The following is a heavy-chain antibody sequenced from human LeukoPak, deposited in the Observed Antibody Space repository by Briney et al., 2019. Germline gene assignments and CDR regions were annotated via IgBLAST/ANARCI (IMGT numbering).Heavy chain of an antibody. CDR3: ARVSTVTTTFDY. D-gene: IGHD4-17*01. Sequence: SETLSLTCTVSGGSISSYYWSWIRQPPGKGLEWIGYIYTSGSTNYNPSLKSRVTISVDTSKNQFSLKLGSVTAADTAVYYCARVSTVTTTFDYWGQGTLVTVSS. CDR2: IYTSGST. V-gene: IGHV4-4*09. CDR1: GGSISSYY. J-gene: IGHJ4*02.